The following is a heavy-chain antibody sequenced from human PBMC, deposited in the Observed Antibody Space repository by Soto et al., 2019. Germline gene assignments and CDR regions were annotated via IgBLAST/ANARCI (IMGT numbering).Heavy chain of an antibody. V-gene: IGHV3-11*01. D-gene: IGHD2-15*01. CDR2: ISSSGSGI. J-gene: IGHJ3*02. CDR3: ARAYSDAFDI. Sequence: GGSLRLSCAASGFTFRDYYMTWIRQAPGKGLEWISYISSSGSGIYYPDSVEGRFTISRDNAKNSLFLQISSLRAEDTAMYYCARAYSDAFDIWGQGAMVTVSS. CDR1: GFTFRDYY.